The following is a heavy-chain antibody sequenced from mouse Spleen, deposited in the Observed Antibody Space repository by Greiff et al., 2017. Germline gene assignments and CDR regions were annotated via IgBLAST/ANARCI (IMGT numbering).Heavy chain of an antibody. Sequence: VQLQQSGPELVKPGASVKISCKASGYTFTDYYMNWVKQSHGKSLEWFGDINPNNGGTSYNQKFKGKATLTVDKSSSTAYMELRSLTSEDSAVYYCARNYGSSPYYFDYWGQGTTLTVSS. CDR2: INPNNGGT. V-gene: IGHV1-26*01. J-gene: IGHJ2*01. CDR3: ARNYGSSPYYFDY. CDR1: GYTFTDYY. D-gene: IGHD1-1*01.